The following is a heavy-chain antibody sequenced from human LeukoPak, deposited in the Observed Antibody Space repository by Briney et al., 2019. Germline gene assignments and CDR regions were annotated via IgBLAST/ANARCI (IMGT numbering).Heavy chain of an antibody. CDR1: GFTFSSYS. V-gene: IGHV3-23*01. CDR2: ISGSGGST. D-gene: IGHD2-21*02. J-gene: IGHJ4*02. CDR3: AKSVGEERDLAYCGGDCYRFDY. Sequence: LSGGSLRLSCAASGFTFSSYSMNWVRQAPGKGLEWVSAISGSGGSTYYADSVKGRFTISRDNSKNTLYLQMNSLRAEDTAVYYCAKSVGEERDLAYCGGDCYRFDYWGQGTLVTVSS.